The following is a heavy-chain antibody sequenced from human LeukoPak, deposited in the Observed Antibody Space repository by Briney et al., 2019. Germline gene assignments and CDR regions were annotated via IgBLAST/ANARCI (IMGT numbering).Heavy chain of an antibody. V-gene: IGHV3-30-3*01. CDR3: AGGYCSGGSCSLSGP. CDR2: ISYDGSNK. CDR1: GFTFSSYA. D-gene: IGHD2-15*01. Sequence: GGSLRLSCAASGFTFSSYAMHWVRQAPGKGLEWVAVISYDGSNKYYADSVKGRFTTYRDNSKNTLYLQMNGLRAEDTAVYYCAGGYCSGGSCSLSGPWGQGTLVTVSS. J-gene: IGHJ5*02.